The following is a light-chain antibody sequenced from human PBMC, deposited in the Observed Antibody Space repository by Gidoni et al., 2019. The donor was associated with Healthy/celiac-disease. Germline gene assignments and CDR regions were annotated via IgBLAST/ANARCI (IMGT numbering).Light chain of an antibody. Sequence: DIVITQSPASLAVSLGERATINCKSSQSVLYSSNNKNYLAWYQQKPGQPPKLLIYWASTRESGVPDRFSGSGSGTDFTLTISSLQAEDVAVYYCQQYYSTLYTFGQGTKLEIK. CDR2: WAS. CDR3: QQYYSTLYT. V-gene: IGKV4-1*01. CDR1: QSVLYSSNNKNY. J-gene: IGKJ2*01.